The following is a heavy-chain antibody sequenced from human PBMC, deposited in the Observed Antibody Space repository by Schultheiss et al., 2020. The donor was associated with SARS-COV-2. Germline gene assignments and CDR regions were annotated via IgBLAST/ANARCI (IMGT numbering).Heavy chain of an antibody. J-gene: IGHJ4*02. CDR3: TRNDFWSGYYADY. V-gene: IGHV3-49*03. D-gene: IGHD3-3*01. CDR2: IRSKAYGGTT. Sequence: WFRQAPGKGLEWVGFIRSKAYGGTTEYAASVKGRFTISRDDSKSIVYLQMNSLKSEDTAVYYCTRNDFWSGYYADYWGQGTLGTVSS.